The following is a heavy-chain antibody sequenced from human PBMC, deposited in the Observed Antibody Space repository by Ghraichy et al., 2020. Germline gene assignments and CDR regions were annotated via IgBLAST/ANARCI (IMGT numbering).Heavy chain of an antibody. D-gene: IGHD6-6*01. CDR1: GYTFTSYY. V-gene: IGHV1-46*01. CDR3: AREIAARRGYYYGMDV. Sequence: ASVKVSCKASGYTFTSYYMHWVRQAPGQGLEWMGIINPSGGSTSYAQKFQCRVTMTRDTSTSTVYMELSSLRSEDTAVYYCAREIAARRGYYYGMDVWGQGTTVTVSS. J-gene: IGHJ6*02. CDR2: INPSGGST.